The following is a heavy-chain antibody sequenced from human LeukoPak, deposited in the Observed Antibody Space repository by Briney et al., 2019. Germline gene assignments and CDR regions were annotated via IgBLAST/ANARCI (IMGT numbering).Heavy chain of an antibody. CDR1: GFIFDNYG. Sequence: PGGSLRLSCAASGFIFDNYGMNWVRHAPGKGLEWVSGINWNGGSTAYAESVKGRFTISRDNAKNSLFLQMNSLRAEDTALYYCASRTWGISTFDIWGQGTMVTVSS. V-gene: IGHV3-20*04. CDR2: INWNGGST. CDR3: ASRTWGISTFDI. J-gene: IGHJ3*02. D-gene: IGHD7-27*01.